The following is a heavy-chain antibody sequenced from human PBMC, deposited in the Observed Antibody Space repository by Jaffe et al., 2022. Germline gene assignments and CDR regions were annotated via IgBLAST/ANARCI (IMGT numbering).Heavy chain of an antibody. CDR2: ISAYNGNT. J-gene: IGHJ6*03. Sequence: QVQLVQSGAEVKKPGASVKVSCKASGYTFTSYGISWVRQAPGQGLEWMGWISAYNGNTNYAQKLQGRVTMTTDTSTSTAYMELRSLRSDDTAVYYCARVLFQSIWGSYPPNPLYYMDVWGKGTTVTVSS. D-gene: IGHD3-16*02. V-gene: IGHV1-18*01. CDR1: GYTFTSYG. CDR3: ARVLFQSIWGSYPPNPLYYMDV.